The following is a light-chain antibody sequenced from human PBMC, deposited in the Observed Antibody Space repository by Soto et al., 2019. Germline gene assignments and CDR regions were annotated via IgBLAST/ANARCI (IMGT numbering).Light chain of an antibody. CDR3: QQYGDSPRT. J-gene: IGKJ4*01. Sequence: ENVLTQSPGTLSLSPGERATLSCRASQTVSGSYVAWYQQKPGQTPRLLIYGASSRATGIPDRFSGSGSGTDFTLTISRLETEDFAVYHCQQYGDSPRTFGGGTXV. CDR1: QTVSGSY. CDR2: GAS. V-gene: IGKV3-20*01.